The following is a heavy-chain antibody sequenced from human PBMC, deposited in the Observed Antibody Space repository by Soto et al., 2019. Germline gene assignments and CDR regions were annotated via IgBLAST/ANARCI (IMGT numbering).Heavy chain of an antibody. CDR2: IYYSGST. V-gene: IGHV4-59*08. J-gene: IGHJ6*03. CDR3: ARLLAVAGNYYYYYYIDV. Sequence: PSETLSLTCTVSGGSISSYYWSWIRQPPGKGLEWIGYIYYSGSTNYNPSLKSRVTISVDTSKNQFSLKLSSVTAADTAVYYCARLLAVAGNYYYYYYIDVWCKGTTVTVSS. CDR1: GGSISSYY. D-gene: IGHD6-19*01.